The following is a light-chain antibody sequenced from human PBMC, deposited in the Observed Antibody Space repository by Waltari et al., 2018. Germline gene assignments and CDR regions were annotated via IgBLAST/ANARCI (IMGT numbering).Light chain of an antibody. CDR3: FSFSTTTPD. CDR1: SPYIGAYNY. CDR2: EVN. J-gene: IGLJ2*01. Sequence: QSALTQPDSVSGSPGQSITISCVGPSPYIGAYNYAPWYQHHPGKAPKLIIYEVNNPPSGISNRFSGSKSGNTASLTISGLQAEDEADYYCFSFSTTTPDFGGGTKLTVL. V-gene: IGLV2-14*01.